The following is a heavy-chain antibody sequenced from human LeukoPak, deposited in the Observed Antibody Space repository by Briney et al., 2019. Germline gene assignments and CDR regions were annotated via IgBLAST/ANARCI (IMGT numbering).Heavy chain of an antibody. J-gene: IGHJ4*02. CDR2: IGISSGNT. CDR3: TRDLNYAFDS. Sequence: GGSLRLSCTASGFPFSDYSMNWVRKAPGKGLEWISYIGISSGNTKYADSVRGRFTISADNAKNSLYLQMNSLRVEDTAVYYYTRDLNYAFDSWGQGTLVSVSS. D-gene: IGHD1-7*01. CDR1: GFPFSDYS. V-gene: IGHV3-48*04.